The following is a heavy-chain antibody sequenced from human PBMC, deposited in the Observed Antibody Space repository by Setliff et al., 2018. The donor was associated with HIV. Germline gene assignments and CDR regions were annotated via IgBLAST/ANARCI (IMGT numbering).Heavy chain of an antibody. CDR2: IRSKAYGGTS. CDR1: GFTFGDYA. V-gene: IGHV3-49*04. J-gene: IGHJ6*03. CDR3: NIYYYYYMDV. Sequence: PGGSLRLSCAASGFTFGDYALTWVRQAPGKGLEWVAFIRSKAYGGTSDYAASVKGRFTISRDDSKSIAYLHMNSLKTEDTGVYYCNIYYYYYMDVWGKGTTVTVSS.